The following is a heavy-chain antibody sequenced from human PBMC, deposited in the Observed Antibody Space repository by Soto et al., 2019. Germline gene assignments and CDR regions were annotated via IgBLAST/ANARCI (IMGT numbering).Heavy chain of an antibody. CDR2: ISGSGDIT. CDR3: AKSPVTTVSTTDYYYYGMNV. D-gene: IGHD4-4*01. Sequence: GGSLRLSCAASRFTFSSYAMSWVRQAPGKGLEWVSGISGSGDITYYADSVKGRLTISRDNSKNTLYLQMNSLRAEDTAVYYCAKSPVTTVSTTDYYYYGMNVWGQGTTVTVSS. V-gene: IGHV3-23*01. CDR1: RFTFSSYA. J-gene: IGHJ6*02.